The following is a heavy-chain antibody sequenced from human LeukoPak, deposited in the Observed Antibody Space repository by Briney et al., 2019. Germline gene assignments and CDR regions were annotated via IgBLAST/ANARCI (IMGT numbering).Heavy chain of an antibody. D-gene: IGHD3-9*01. Sequence: GGSLRLSCEDSGFRFRNYAMSWVRQAPGKGLEWVSSISAGGDSTYYADSVTGRFTVSSDNSKNTLYLQMSSLRAEDTAVYYCANGPQYNILTGFYKVRSHLDFWGQGTLVTVPS. CDR1: GFRFRNYA. V-gene: IGHV3-23*01. J-gene: IGHJ4*02. CDR2: ISAGGDST. CDR3: ANGPQYNILTGFYKVRSHLDF.